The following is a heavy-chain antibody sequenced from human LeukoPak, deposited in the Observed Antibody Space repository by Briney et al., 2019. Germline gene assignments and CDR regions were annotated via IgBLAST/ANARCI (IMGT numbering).Heavy chain of an antibody. CDR1: GYTFTSYA. D-gene: IGHD3-10*01. CDR2: INAGNGNT. V-gene: IGHV1-3*01. CDR3: ASCYYYGSGSYYNKYYFDY. J-gene: IGHJ4*02. Sequence: ASVKVSCKASGYTFTSYAMHWVRQAPGQRLEWMGWINAGNGNTKYSQKFQGRVTITRDTSASTAYMELSSLRSEDTAVYYCASCYYYGSGSYYNKYYFDYWGQGTLVTVSS.